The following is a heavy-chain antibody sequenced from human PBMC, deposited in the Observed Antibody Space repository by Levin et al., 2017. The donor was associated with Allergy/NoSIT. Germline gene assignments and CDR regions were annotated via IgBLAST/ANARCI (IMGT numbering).Heavy chain of an antibody. CDR3: ASILWGSGGPRDF. Sequence: GGSLRLSCKGSGYSFTSHYITWVRQMPEKGLEWMGKIDPSDSYTKYSPSFQGHVTFSANKSISTAYLQWSSLTASDTDLSYCASILWGSGGPRDFWGQGTLVTVSS. CDR1: GYSFTSHY. CDR2: IDPSDSYT. J-gene: IGHJ4*02. V-gene: IGHV5-10-1*01. D-gene: IGHD2-15*01.